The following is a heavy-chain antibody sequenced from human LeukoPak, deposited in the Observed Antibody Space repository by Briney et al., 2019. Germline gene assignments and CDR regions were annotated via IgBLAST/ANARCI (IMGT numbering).Heavy chain of an antibody. CDR3: AMIPPHTALHYFDY. CDR2: VIHSGST. CDR1: GGSFTGYY. Sequence: PSETLSLTCAAYGGSFTGYYRTWIRQPPGKGLEWIGEVIHSGSTNYNPSLKSRVAISADTTKNLFSLKLTSVTAADTAVYYCAMIPPHTALHYFDYWGQGALVTVSS. V-gene: IGHV4-34*12. D-gene: IGHD5-18*01. J-gene: IGHJ4*02.